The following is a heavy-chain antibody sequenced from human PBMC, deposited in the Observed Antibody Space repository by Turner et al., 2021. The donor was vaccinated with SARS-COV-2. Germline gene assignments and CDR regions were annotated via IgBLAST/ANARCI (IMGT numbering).Heavy chain of an antibody. J-gene: IGHJ4*02. CDR1: NASIVTRDIN. V-gene: IGHV4-39*01. Sequence: QVQLQESGPGLVKPSETLSLTCSVSNASIVTRDINWAWVRQPPGKGLEWIGDVSYRGKTFYNSSLRSRLTISRDTSKNQFFLKLNSVTAADTAVYFCARHEYGDYFDFWGQGKLVTVSS. D-gene: IGHD4-17*01. CDR3: ARHEYGDYFDF. CDR2: VSYRGKT.